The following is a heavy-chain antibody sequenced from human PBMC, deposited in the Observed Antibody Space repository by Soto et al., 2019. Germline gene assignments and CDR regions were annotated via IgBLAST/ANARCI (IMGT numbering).Heavy chain of an antibody. CDR1: GGSFQSGSYS. J-gene: IGHJ4*03. CDR2: VNHTGRT. D-gene: IGHD3-3*01. V-gene: IGHV4-61*01. CDR3: SRDFAYFDS. Sequence: QVPLQESGPGLVKPSETLSLTCTVSGGSFQSGSYSWRWIRKPPGQGLEWVGYVNHTGRTIYNPSLRRRVSISTDTSTNLFSLTLDSGAAAGRAVYLFSRDFAYFDSWRHGPLLTVS.